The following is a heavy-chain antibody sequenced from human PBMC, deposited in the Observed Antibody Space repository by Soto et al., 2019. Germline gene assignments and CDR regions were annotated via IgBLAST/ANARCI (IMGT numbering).Heavy chain of an antibody. CDR2: INPATGAA. CDR1: GYPVTAYY. D-gene: IGHD3-3*01. J-gene: IGHJ3*02. Sequence: QLHLVQSGAVVKKPGASVTVSCSASGYPVTAYYMHWVRQAPGRGLEWMGGINPATGAAKYTQTXXGXXXXTXXTSTSTVFMELSGLTSEDTAVFYCARGGGVGVAGSAAFDMWGQGTLVTVSS. V-gene: IGHV1-2*02. CDR3: ARGGGVGVAGSAAFDM.